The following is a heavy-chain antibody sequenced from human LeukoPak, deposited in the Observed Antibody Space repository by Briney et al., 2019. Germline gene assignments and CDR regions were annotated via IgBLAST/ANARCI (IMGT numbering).Heavy chain of an antibody. CDR3: ARDPGVVVKGAFAGYYMDV. CDR2: ISYDGSNK. Sequence: GRSLRLSCAASGFTFSSYAMHWVRQAPGKGLEWVAVISYDGSNKYYADSVKGRFTISRDNSKNTLYLQMNSLRAEDTAVYYCARDPGVVVKGAFAGYYMDVWGKGTTVTVSS. D-gene: IGHD2-21*01. J-gene: IGHJ6*03. V-gene: IGHV3-30-3*01. CDR1: GFTFSSYA.